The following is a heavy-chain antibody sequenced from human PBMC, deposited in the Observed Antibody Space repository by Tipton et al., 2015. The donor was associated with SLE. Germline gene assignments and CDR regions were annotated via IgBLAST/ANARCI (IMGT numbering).Heavy chain of an antibody. CDR1: GGSISGYY. CDR2: IYYSGST. V-gene: IGHV4-59*04. D-gene: IGHD3-22*01. CDR3: ARTYYYDLSRWDY. J-gene: IGHJ4*02. Sequence: TLSLTCTVSGGSISGYYWSWIRQPPGKGLEWIGYIYYSGSTYYNPSLKSRVTMSVDTSKNQFSLKLSSVTAADTAVYFCARTYYYDLSRWDYWGQGTLVTVSS.